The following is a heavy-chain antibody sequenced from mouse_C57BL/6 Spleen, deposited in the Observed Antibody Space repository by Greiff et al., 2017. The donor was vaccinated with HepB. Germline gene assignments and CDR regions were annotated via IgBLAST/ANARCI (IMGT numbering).Heavy chain of an antibody. CDR2: IYPGDGDT. D-gene: IGHD6-1*02. Sequence: QVQLKESGPELVKPGASVKISCKASGYAFSSSWMNWVKQRPGKGLEWIGRIYPGDGDTTYNGKFKGKATLTADKSSSTAYMQLRSLTSEDSAVYFCAIDNYVGDFDVWGTGTTVTVSS. V-gene: IGHV1-82*01. CDR1: GYAFSSSW. CDR3: AIDNYVGDFDV. J-gene: IGHJ1*03.